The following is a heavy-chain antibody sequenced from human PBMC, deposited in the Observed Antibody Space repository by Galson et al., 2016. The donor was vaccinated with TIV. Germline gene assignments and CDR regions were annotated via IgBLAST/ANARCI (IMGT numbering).Heavy chain of an antibody. CDR3: ARGPGDQWLLDY. CDR1: GYAFTSYY. J-gene: IGHJ4*02. D-gene: IGHD6-19*01. Sequence: SVKVSCKASGYAFTSYYIHWVRQAPGQGLEWMGIINPDGGTTVYAQKLQDRVTMTRDTSTSTVYMDLSSLRSDDTAVYFCARGPGDQWLLDYWGLGTLATVSS. CDR2: INPDGGTT. V-gene: IGHV1-46*04.